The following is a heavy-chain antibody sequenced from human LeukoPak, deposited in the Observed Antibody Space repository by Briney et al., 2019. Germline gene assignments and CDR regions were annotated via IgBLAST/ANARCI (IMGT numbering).Heavy chain of an antibody. CDR1: GGTFSSYA. J-gene: IGHJ4*02. Sequence: ASVKVSCKASGGTFSSYAISWVRQAPGQGLEWMGWISAYNGNTNYAQKLQGRVTITTDTPTSTAYMELSSLRSEDTAVYYCARGASRSFDYWGQGTLVTVSS. V-gene: IGHV1-18*01. CDR2: ISAYNGNT. CDR3: ARGASRSFDY.